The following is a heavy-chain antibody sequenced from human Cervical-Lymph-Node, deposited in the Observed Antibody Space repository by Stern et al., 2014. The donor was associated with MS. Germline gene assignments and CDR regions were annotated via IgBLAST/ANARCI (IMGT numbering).Heavy chain of an antibody. CDR1: GFSLGTSGAS. CDR3: ARDSWNVVYFDI. CDR2: IDWEDDK. V-gene: IGHV2-70*15. Sequence: QVTLKESGPALVKPTQTVTLTCTFSGFSLGTSGASVSWIRQPPGKALEWLARIDWEDDKYYSTSLKTRLTISKDTSKDQVVLTMTNMNPMDTATYYCARDSWNVVYFDIWGRGTLVTVSS. D-gene: IGHD1-1*01. J-gene: IGHJ2*01.